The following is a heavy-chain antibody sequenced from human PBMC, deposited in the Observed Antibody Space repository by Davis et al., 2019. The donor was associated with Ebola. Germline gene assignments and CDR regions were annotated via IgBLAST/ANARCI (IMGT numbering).Heavy chain of an antibody. J-gene: IGHJ4*02. CDR3: ARVHRAGDSDY. Sequence: GESLKISCAASGFTFSSYGMNWVRQAPGKGLEWVSSISISSSYIYYADSVKGRFTISRDNSKNTLYLQMNSLRAEDTAVYYCARVHRAGDSDYWGQGTLVTVSS. CDR1: GFTFSSYG. CDR2: ISISSSYI. V-gene: IGHV3-21*01. D-gene: IGHD1-1*01.